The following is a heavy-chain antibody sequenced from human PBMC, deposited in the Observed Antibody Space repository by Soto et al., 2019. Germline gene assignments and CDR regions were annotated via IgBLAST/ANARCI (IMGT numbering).Heavy chain of an antibody. Sequence: QVQLQESGPGLVKPSQTLSLTCTVSGGSISSGGYYWSWIRQHPGKGLEGIGDIDYSGSTYYNPCLKSRVTLSVATSKNQFSLKLSSVTAADTAVYYCARTVIVATIGYSSGWYGGFDYWGQGTLVPVSS. D-gene: IGHD6-19*01. CDR3: ARTVIVATIGYSSGWYGGFDY. CDR2: IDYSGST. V-gene: IGHV4-31*03. J-gene: IGHJ4*02. CDR1: GGSISSGGYY.